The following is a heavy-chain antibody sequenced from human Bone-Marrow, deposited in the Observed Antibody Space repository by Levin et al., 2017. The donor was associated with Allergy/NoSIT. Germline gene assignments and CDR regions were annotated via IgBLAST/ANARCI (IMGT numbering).Heavy chain of an antibody. J-gene: IGHJ4*02. CDR1: GFSFNDHS. D-gene: IGHD6-19*01. V-gene: IGHV3-72*01. CDR2: TRNKANIYTT. Sequence: SCAASGFSFNDHSMNWARQTPGKGLEWVGRTRNKANIYTTEYAASVKGRFTISRDDSRSSLFLQMNSLQTEDTAVYYCAREGDSSAYYIDFDYWGQGTLVTVSS. CDR3: AREGDSSAYYIDFDY.